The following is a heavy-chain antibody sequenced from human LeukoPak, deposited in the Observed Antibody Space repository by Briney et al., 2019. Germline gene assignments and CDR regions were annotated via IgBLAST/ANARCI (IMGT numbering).Heavy chain of an antibody. CDR2: IIPNSGDT. Sequence: ASLKVSCKASGYTFTDYYMHWVRQAPGQALEWMGWIIPNSGDTDYAQKFQGRVTMTRDTSISTAYMELSRLRSDDTAVYYCARDKMATNPLTLPYWGQGTLITVSS. CDR3: ARDKMATNPLTLPY. CDR1: GYTFTDYY. J-gene: IGHJ4*02. V-gene: IGHV1-2*02. D-gene: IGHD5-24*01.